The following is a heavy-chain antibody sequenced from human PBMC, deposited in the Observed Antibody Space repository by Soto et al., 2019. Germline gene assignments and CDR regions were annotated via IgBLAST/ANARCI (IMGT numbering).Heavy chain of an antibody. D-gene: IGHD2-2*01. J-gene: IGHJ6*03. CDR3: ARDSPYYCSSTSCPGGGYYYYMDV. V-gene: IGHV4-34*01. CDR2: INHSGST. Sequence: SETLSLTCAVYGGSFSGYYWSWIRQPPGKGLEWIGEINHSGSTNYNPSLKSRVTISVDTSKNQFSLKLSSVTAADTAVYYCARDSPYYCSSTSCPGGGYYYYMDVWGKGPRSPSP. CDR1: GGSFSGYY.